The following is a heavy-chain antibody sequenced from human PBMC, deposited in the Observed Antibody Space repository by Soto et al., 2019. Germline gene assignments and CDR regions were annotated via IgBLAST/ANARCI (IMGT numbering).Heavy chain of an antibody. CDR3: ARDRLVHYGYGMDV. D-gene: IGHD2-2*01. J-gene: IGHJ6*02. CDR2: IWVDGSKK. CDR1: GFTFRSYG. Sequence: QMQLVESGGGLVQPGRSLRLSCAASGFTFRSYGIHWVRQAPGKGLEWVAVIWVDGSKKYYVDSVKGRFAVSRDNSKNTLYLQMNSLRVEDTAVYYCARDRLVHYGYGMDVWGQGTTVTVSS. V-gene: IGHV3-33*01.